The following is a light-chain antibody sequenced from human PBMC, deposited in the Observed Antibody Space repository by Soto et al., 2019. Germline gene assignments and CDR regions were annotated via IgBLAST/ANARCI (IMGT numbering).Light chain of an antibody. V-gene: IGKV1-5*03. J-gene: IGKJ1*01. CDR1: QSISSW. CDR3: QQYNSYPWT. CDR2: KAS. Sequence: DIQMTQSPSTLSASVGDRVTITCRASQSISSWLAWYQQKPGKAPKLLIYKASSLESGVPSRFSGSGSGTEFTLTISSLQPDDFAPYYCQQYNSYPWTFDQGTKVEIK.